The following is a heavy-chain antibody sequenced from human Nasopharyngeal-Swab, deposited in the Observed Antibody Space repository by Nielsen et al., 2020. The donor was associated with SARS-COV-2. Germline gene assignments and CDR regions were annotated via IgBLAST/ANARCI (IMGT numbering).Heavy chain of an antibody. Sequence: GGSLRLSCVGSGFTLRNYDMGWVRQTPGKGREWVSHISGSGGGTYSTDSVKGRFTISRDNSKNTLHLHMSSLRAEDTAVYYCAKEKEDLRGVGSYDYWGQGTLVTVSS. CDR3: AKEKEDLRGVGSYDY. CDR2: ISGSGGGT. D-gene: IGHD3-10*01. CDR1: GFTLRNYD. V-gene: IGHV3-23*01. J-gene: IGHJ4*02.